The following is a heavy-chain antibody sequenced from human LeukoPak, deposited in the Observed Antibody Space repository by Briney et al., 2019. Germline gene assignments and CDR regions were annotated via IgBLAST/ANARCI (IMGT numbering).Heavy chain of an antibody. D-gene: IGHD2-2*01. V-gene: IGHV1-69*13. CDR1: GGTFSSYA. Sequence: SVKVSCKASGGTFSSYAISWVRQAPGQGLEWMGGIIPIFGTANYAQKFQGRVTITADESTSTAYMELSSLRSEDTAVYYCARDGAMADCSSTSCSFDYWGQGTLATVSS. CDR3: ARDGAMADCSSTSCSFDY. J-gene: IGHJ4*02. CDR2: IIPIFGTA.